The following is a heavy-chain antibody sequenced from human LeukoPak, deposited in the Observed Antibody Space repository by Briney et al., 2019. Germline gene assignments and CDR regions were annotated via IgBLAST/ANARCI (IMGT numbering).Heavy chain of an antibody. CDR1: GGTFSSYA. CDR2: IIPIFGTA. J-gene: IGHJ4*02. V-gene: IGHV1-69*05. Sequence: ASVKVSCKASGGTFSSYAISWVRQAPGQGLEWMGGIIPIFGTANYAQKFQGRVTMTTDTSTSTAYMELRSLRSDDTAVYYCARDPGPTRGGTDWGQGALVTVSS. CDR3: ARDPGPTRGGTD. D-gene: IGHD3-16*01.